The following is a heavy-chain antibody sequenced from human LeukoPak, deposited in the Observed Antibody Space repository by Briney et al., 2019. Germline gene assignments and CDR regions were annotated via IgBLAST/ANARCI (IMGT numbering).Heavy chain of an antibody. Sequence: PGGSLRLSCAASGFTVSGNYMSWVRQAPGKGLEWVSVIYSGGSTYYADSVKGRFAISRDNSKNTLYLQMNSLRAEDTAVYYCAAYSGSYANWFDPWGQGTLVTVSS. CDR3: AAYSGSYANWFDP. J-gene: IGHJ5*02. D-gene: IGHD1-26*01. CDR1: GFTVSGNY. CDR2: IYSGGST. V-gene: IGHV3-53*01.